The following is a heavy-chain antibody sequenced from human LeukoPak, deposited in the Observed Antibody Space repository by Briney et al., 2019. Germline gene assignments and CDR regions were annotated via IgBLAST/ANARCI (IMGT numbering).Heavy chain of an antibody. V-gene: IGHV6-1*01. CDR1: GDSVSSDSAA. CDR3: ARGRYFDWYDY. Sequence: SQTLSLTCAISGDSVSSDSAAWSWIRQSPSRGLEWLGRTYYRSRWHLDYAVSVESRITITPDTSKNQLSLQLNSVTPEDTAVYYCARGRYFDWYDYWGQGTLVTVS. CDR2: TYYRSRWHL. D-gene: IGHD3-9*01. J-gene: IGHJ4*02.